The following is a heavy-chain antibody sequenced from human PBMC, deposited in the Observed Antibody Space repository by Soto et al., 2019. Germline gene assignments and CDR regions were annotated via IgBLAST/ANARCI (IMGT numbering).Heavy chain of an antibody. J-gene: IGHJ4*02. CDR3: ARSRDGCPYYFDY. CDR2: IYYSGST. Sequence: PSETLSLTCTVSGGSISSYYWSWIRQPPGKGLEWIGYIYYSGSTNYNPSLKSRVTISVDTSKNQFSLKLSSVTAADTAVYYCARSRDGCPYYFDYWGQGTLVTVSS. CDR1: GGSISSYY. V-gene: IGHV4-59*01. D-gene: IGHD2-21*01.